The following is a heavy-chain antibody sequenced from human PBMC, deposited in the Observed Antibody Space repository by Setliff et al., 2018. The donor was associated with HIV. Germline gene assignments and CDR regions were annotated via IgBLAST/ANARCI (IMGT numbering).Heavy chain of an antibody. V-gene: IGHV3-23*01. D-gene: IGHD6-13*01. J-gene: IGHJ4*02. CDR2: ISDSGDNT. CDR3: AKTIAAPDY. Sequence: GGSLRLSCKASGFTFTNAWMSWVRQAPGKGLEWVSAISDSGDNTYYADSVKGRFTISRDNSRDTLYLQMNSLRVEDTAVYFCAKTIAAPDYWGQGTLVTVSS. CDR1: GFTFTNAW.